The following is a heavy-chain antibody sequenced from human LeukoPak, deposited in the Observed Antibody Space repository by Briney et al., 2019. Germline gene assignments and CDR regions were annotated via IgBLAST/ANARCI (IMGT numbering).Heavy chain of an antibody. J-gene: IGHJ4*02. CDR3: AKGRTPSQLLWFGDLGY. V-gene: IGHV3-23*01. Sequence: GGSPRLSCAASGFTFSSYAMSWVRQAPGKGLEWVSAISGSGGSTYYADSVEGRFTISRDNSKNTLYLQMNSLRAEDTAVYYCAKGRTPSQLLWFGDLGYWGQGTLVTVSS. CDR1: GFTFSSYA. CDR2: ISGSGGST. D-gene: IGHD3-10*01.